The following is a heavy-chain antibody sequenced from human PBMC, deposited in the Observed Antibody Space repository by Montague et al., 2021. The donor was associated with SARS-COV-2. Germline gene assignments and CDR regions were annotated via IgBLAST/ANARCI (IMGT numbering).Heavy chain of an antibody. CDR1: GVSISSGTYY. CDR2: VYTSGST. J-gene: IGHJ5*02. V-gene: IGHV4-61*02. Sequence: TLSLTCTVSGVSISSGTYYWSWIRQPAGKGLEWIGRVYTSGSTNYNPSLESRATLSVDTSKNQFSLKLRSVTAADTAVYICATTGLGGESWFDPWGQGTLVAISS. CDR3: ATTGLGGESWFDP. D-gene: IGHD7-27*01.